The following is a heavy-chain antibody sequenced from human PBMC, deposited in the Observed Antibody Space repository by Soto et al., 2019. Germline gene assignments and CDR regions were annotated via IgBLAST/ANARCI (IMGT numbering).Heavy chain of an antibody. CDR2: IWSDGNNK. CDR1: GFTFSSYG. CDR3: ARFDYYYSSGYLDFGPK. J-gene: IGHJ4*02. D-gene: IGHD3-22*01. V-gene: IGHV3-33*01. Sequence: PGGSLRLSCAASGFTFSSYGMHWVRQAPGKGLEWVAVIWSDGNNKYYADSVKGRFTISRDNSKKTLYLQMNSLRAEDTAVYYCARFDYYYSSGYLDFGPKWGQGTLVTVSS.